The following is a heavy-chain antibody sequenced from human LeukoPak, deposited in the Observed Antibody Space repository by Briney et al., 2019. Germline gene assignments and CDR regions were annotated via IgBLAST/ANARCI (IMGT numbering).Heavy chain of an antibody. CDR2: ITSSSTYM. CDR3: ARGVYYYDTSRGDAFDI. Sequence: GGSLRLSCAASGFTFNSYNMNWVRQAPGKGLEWVSSITSSSTYMYYADSVKGRFTISRDNSKNTLYLQMNSLRAEDTAVYYCARGVYYYDTSRGDAFDIWGQGTMVTVSS. D-gene: IGHD3-22*01. J-gene: IGHJ3*02. CDR1: GFTFNSYN. V-gene: IGHV3-21*04.